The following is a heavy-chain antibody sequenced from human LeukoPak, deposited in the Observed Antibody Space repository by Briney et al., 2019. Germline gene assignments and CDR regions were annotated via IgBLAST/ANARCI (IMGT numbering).Heavy chain of an antibody. Sequence: GGSLRLSCAASGFTFSSYGMHWVRQAPGKGLEWVAFIRYDGSNIYYADSVKGRFTISRDNSKNTLYLQMNSLRAEDTAVNYCAKEARYYIAARPDYWGQGTLVTVSS. J-gene: IGHJ4*02. CDR3: AKEARYYIAARPDY. V-gene: IGHV3-30*02. CDR2: IRYDGSNI. D-gene: IGHD6-6*01. CDR1: GFTFSSYG.